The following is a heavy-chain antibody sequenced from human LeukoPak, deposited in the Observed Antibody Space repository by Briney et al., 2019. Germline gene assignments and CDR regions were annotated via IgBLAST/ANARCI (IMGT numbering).Heavy chain of an antibody. CDR3: AKGSYGDYKREFDY. D-gene: IGHD4-17*01. J-gene: IGHJ4*02. Sequence: GGSLRLSCAASGFTFSSYAMHWVRQAPGKGLEWVAVISYDGSNKYYADSVKGRFTISRDNSKNTLYLQMNSLRAEDTALYYCAKGSYGDYKREFDYWGQGTLVTVSS. CDR1: GFTFSSYA. V-gene: IGHV3-30-3*01. CDR2: ISYDGSNK.